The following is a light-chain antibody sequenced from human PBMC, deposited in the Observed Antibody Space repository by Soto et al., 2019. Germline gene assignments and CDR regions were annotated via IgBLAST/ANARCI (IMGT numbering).Light chain of an antibody. V-gene: IGKV4-1*01. CDR2: WAS. Sequence: DIVMTQSPDSLAVSLGERATINCKSSQSIFFSSTNKNDLAWYQQRPGQPPKVTISWASTREFGVPDRFSGSGSGTDFTLTISSLQAEDVAVYYCQQFYGSPPTFGQGTKVEIK. J-gene: IGKJ1*01. CDR1: QSIFFSSTNKND. CDR3: QQFYGSPPT.